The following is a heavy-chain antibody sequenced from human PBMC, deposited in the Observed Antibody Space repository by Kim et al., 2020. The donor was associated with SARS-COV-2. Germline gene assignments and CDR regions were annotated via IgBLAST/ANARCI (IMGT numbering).Heavy chain of an antibody. CDR3: ARDLALEQWLIRYYYYYG. CDR1: GFTFSSYA. V-gene: IGHV3-30*04. D-gene: IGHD6-19*01. CDR2: ISYDGSNK. Sequence: GRSLRLSCAASGFTFSSYAMHWVRQAPGKGLEWVAVISYDGSNKYYADSVKGRFTISRDNSKNTLYLQMNSLRAEDTAVYYCARDLALEQWLIRYYYYYG. J-gene: IGHJ6*01.